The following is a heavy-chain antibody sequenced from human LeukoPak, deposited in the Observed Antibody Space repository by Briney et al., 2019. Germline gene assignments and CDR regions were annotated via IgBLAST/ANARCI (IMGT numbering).Heavy chain of an antibody. CDR3: VREQDGFDI. CDR2: IWRDGSQK. CDR1: GIILSSNI. Sequence: GGSLRLSCAASGIILSSNIMHWVRQTPSKGLEWVAVIWRDGSQKAYLESVKGRFIISRDNSKNTLYLEMNNLRAEDTAVYYCVREQDGFDIWGRGTMVIVSS. J-gene: IGHJ3*02. V-gene: IGHV3-33*01.